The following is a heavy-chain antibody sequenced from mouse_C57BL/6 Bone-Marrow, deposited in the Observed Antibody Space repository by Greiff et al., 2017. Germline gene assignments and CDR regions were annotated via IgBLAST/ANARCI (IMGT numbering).Heavy chain of an antibody. V-gene: IGHV3-1*01. Sequence: EVQLQESGPGMVKPSQSLSLTCTVTGYSITSGYDWHWIRHFPGNKLEWMGYISYSGSTNYNPSLKSRISITHDKSKNHFFLKLNSVTTEDTATYYCARDRGYGSSSWFAYWGQGTLVTVSA. CDR1: GYSITSGYD. J-gene: IGHJ3*01. CDR2: ISYSGST. CDR3: ARDRGYGSSSWFAY. D-gene: IGHD1-1*01.